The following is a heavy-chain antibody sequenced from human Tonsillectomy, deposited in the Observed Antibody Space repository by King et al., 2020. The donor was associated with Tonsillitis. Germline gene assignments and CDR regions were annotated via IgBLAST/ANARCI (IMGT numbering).Heavy chain of an antibody. CDR2: ISYDGSNK. V-gene: IGHV3-30*03. CDR1: GFTFSTYG. J-gene: IGHJ6*02. CDR3: ARERGKDCISIRCFGGGRVVGFDV. Sequence: VQLVESGGGVIQPGGSLRLSCAPSGFTFSTYGMHWVRQAPGKGLQWVAVISYDGSNKYYADSVKGRFTISRDNSKNTLYLQMNSLRAEDTAVYYCARERGKDCISIRCFGGGRVVGFDVWGQGTTVTVSS. D-gene: IGHD2-2*01.